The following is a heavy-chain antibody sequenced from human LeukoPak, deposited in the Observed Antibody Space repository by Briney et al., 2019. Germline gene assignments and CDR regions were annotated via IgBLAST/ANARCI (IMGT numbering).Heavy chain of an antibody. D-gene: IGHD1-26*01. CDR3: ARERATYNWFDP. V-gene: IGHV4-34*01. CDR2: INHSGST. Sequence: SETLSLTCAVYGGSFSGYYWSWIRQPPGKGLEWIGEINHSGSTNYNPSLKSRVTISVDTSKNQFSLKLSSVTAADTAVYYCARERATYNWFDPWGQGTLVTVSS. CDR1: GGSFSGYY. J-gene: IGHJ5*02.